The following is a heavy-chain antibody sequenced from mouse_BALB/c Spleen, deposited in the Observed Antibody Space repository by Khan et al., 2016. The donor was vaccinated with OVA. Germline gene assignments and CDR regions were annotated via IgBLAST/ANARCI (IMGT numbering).Heavy chain of an antibody. CDR3: VRGGKFAY. CDR1: GYTFTDYA. CDR2: ISTNYGDA. J-gene: IGHJ3*01. D-gene: IGHD1-1*02. V-gene: IGHV1S137*01. Sequence: VQLQESGAELVRPGVSVKISCKASGYTFTDYAMHWVKQRHAKSLVWIGVISTNYGDADYNQKFQGKASMTVDRSSSTVYMELARLTSEDSAIYYCVRGGKFAYWGPVTLVTVSA.